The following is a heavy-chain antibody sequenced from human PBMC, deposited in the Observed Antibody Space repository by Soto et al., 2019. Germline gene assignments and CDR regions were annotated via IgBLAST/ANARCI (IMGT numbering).Heavy chain of an antibody. CDR1: GYTFTGYY. Sequence: ASVKFSCKASGYTFTGYYMHWVRQAPGQGLEWMGWINPNSGGTNYAQKFQGWVTMTRDTSISTAYMELSRLRSDDTAVYYCARDRAGLGSGDDAFDIWGQGTMVTVSS. CDR3: ARDRAGLGSGDDAFDI. J-gene: IGHJ3*02. D-gene: IGHD3-10*01. V-gene: IGHV1-2*04. CDR2: INPNSGGT.